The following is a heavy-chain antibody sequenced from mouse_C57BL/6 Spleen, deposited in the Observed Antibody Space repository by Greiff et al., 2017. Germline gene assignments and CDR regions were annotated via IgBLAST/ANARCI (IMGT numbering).Heavy chain of an antibody. CDR3: ASLGTRSY. CDR1: GYTFTSYW. D-gene: IGHD4-1*01. V-gene: IGHV1-50*01. Sequence: VQLQQPGAELVKPGASVKLSCKASGYTFTSYWMQWVKQRPGQGLEWIGEIDPSDSYTNYNQKFKGKATLTVDTSSSTAYMQLSSLTSEDSAVYYCASLGTRSYWGQGTTLTVSS. CDR2: IDPSDSYT. J-gene: IGHJ2*01.